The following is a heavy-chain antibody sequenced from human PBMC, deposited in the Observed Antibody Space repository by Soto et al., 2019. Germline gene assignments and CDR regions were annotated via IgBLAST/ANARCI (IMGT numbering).Heavy chain of an antibody. D-gene: IGHD1-26*01. J-gene: IGHJ6*02. CDR2: ISYDGSNK. CDR1: GFTFSSYG. Sequence: GGSLRLSCAASGFTFSSYGMHWVRQAPGKGLEWVAVISYDGSNKYYADSVKGRFTISRDNSKNTLYLQMNSLRAEDTAVYYCEKDHSGSYYRLYNYYGMDVWGQGTTVTVSS. CDR3: EKDHSGSYYRLYNYYGMDV. V-gene: IGHV3-30*18.